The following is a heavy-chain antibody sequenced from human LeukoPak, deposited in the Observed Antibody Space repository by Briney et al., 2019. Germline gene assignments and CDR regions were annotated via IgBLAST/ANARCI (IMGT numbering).Heavy chain of an antibody. CDR1: GGSINSTSNY. Sequence: SETLSLTCTVSGGSINSTSNYWGWIRQPPGKGLEGIGSIYYSGSTSYNPSLKSRVTISVDTSKNQFSLKLSSVTAADTAVYFCAGDYGDYYFDHWGQGTLVTVSS. D-gene: IGHD4-17*01. CDR2: IYYSGST. CDR3: AGDYGDYYFDH. J-gene: IGHJ4*02. V-gene: IGHV4-39*07.